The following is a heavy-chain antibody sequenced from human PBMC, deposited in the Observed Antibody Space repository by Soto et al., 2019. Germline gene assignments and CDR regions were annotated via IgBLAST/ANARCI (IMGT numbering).Heavy chain of an antibody. CDR1: GDSFSSNTAS. Sequence: PSQTLSLTCAISGDSFSSNTASWNWIRQSPSRGLEWLGRTYFRSKWYNDYAVSVKSRIIINPDKSNNQFSLQLNSVTPEDTAVYFCAKGDNLGPKTGYAFDPWGQGIMVTVSS. D-gene: IGHD5-12*01. J-gene: IGHJ5*02. V-gene: IGHV6-1*01. CDR2: TYFRSKWYN. CDR3: AKGDNLGPKTGYAFDP.